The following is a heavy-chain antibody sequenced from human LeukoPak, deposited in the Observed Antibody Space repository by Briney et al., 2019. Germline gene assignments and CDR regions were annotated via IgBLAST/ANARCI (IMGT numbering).Heavy chain of an antibody. CDR3: ARVGGSIAARRNFDY. CDR1: GYTFTSYY. J-gene: IGHJ4*02. Sequence: SVKVSCKASGYTFTSYYMHWVRQAPGQGLEWMGIINPSGGSTSYAQKFQGRVTMTRDTSTSTVYMELSSLRSEDTAVYYCARVGGSIAARRNFDYWGQGTLVTVSS. V-gene: IGHV1-46*01. D-gene: IGHD6-6*01. CDR2: INPSGGST.